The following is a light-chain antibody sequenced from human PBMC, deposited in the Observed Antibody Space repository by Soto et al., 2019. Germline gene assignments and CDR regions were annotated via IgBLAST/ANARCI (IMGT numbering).Light chain of an antibody. Sequence: DIVMTQSPLSLPVTPGEPASISCRSSQSLLHSNGYNYLDWYLQKPGQSPQLLIYLGSNRASGVPDRFSGSGSGTDCTLKISRLEAEDVGVYYCMQALQTPYTFGQGTKLEIK. CDR1: QSLLHSNGYNY. V-gene: IGKV2-28*01. CDR2: LGS. CDR3: MQALQTPYT. J-gene: IGKJ2*01.